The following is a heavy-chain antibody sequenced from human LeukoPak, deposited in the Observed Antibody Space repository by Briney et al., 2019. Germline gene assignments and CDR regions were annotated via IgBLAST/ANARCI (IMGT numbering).Heavy chain of an antibody. V-gene: IGHV3-23*01. D-gene: IGHD6-13*01. CDR3: ANGHSSSWYWLGY. J-gene: IGHJ4*02. CDR1: GFTFSSYA. Sequence: PGGSLRLSCAASGFTFSSYAMSWVRQAPGKGLEWVSAISGSGGSTYYADSVKGRFTIPRDNSKNTLYLQMNSLRAEDTAVYYCANGHSSSWYWLGYWGQGTLVTVSS. CDR2: ISGSGGST.